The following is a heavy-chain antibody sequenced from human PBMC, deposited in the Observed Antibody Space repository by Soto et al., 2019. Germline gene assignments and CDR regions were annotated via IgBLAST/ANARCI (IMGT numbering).Heavy chain of an antibody. CDR2: IYYSGST. J-gene: IGHJ4*02. CDR3: AKDARGAFDY. D-gene: IGHD3-16*01. CDR1: GASISSGGYY. Sequence: QVQLQESGPGLVKPSQTLSLTCSVSGASISSGGYYWSWIRQQPGKGLEWIGYIYYSGSTYYNPSLKSRLIMLVDTSKNQFSLRLSSVTAADTAVYYCAKDARGAFDYWGQGILVTVSS. V-gene: IGHV4-31*03.